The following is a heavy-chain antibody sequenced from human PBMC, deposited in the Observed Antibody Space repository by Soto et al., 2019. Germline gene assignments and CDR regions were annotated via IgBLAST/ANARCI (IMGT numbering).Heavy chain of an antibody. V-gene: IGHV3-48*03. CDR1: RLTPSNYE. Sequence: GACSRRSWAASRLTPSNYEMNRVLKAPGKGLEWISYSRNSDITTYYADSVRGRFTISRDNAKNLLHLQMHSLRADDTAVYSSARESGHYYGCFYLWGQGTLVTVSS. CDR2: SRNSDITT. CDR3: ARESGHYYGCFYL. D-gene: IGHD3-16*01. J-gene: IGHJ4*02.